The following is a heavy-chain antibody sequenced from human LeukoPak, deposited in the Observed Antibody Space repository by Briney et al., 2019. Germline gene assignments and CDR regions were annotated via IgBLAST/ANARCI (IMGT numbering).Heavy chain of an antibody. CDR1: GFTFSSHG. CDR2: ISPSGDIT. J-gene: IGHJ6*03. CDR3: AREGFMTEDYYYYYMDV. D-gene: IGHD2-21*02. Sequence: GGSLRLSCAGSGFTFSSHGMDWVRQAPGKGLEWVSGISPSGDITYYADSVKGRFTISRDNSKNTVFLQMNSLRAEDTAVYYCAREGFMTEDYYYYYMDVWGKGTTVTISS. V-gene: IGHV3-23*01.